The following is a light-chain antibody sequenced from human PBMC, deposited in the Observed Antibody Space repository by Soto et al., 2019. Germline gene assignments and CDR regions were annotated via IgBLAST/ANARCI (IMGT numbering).Light chain of an antibody. J-gene: IGLJ1*01. Sequence: QSALTQPPSASGSPGQSVNISCTGTSSDIGGFRYVSWYQQYPGKAPKLIISVVSKRPSGVPNRFSASKSGNTASLTVSGLQAEDEAEYYCSSYRGYNNDHVFGPGTKVTVL. V-gene: IGLV2-8*01. CDR1: SSDIGGFRY. CDR3: SSYRGYNNDHV. CDR2: VVS.